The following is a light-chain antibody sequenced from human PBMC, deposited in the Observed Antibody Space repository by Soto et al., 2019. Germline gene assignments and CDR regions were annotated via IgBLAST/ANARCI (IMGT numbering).Light chain of an antibody. CDR1: QNINSW. V-gene: IGKV1-39*01. CDR3: QQSFSVPFT. CDR2: AAS. J-gene: IGKJ3*01. Sequence: DIQMTQSPSTLSASVGDRVTITCRASQNINSWLAWYQQKPGKAPNLLIYAASRLQSGVPSRFSGSGSATDFSLTISSLQPEDFATYFCQQSFSVPFTFGPGTKVDI.